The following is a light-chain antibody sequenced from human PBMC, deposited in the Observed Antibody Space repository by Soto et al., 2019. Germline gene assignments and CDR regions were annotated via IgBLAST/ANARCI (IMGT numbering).Light chain of an antibody. J-gene: IGLJ2*01. V-gene: IGLV2-8*01. CDR1: SRDVGAYNY. Sequence: QSALTQPPSASGSPGQSVTISCTGTSRDVGAYNYVSWYQQHPGKAPKLMIYEVTQRPSGVPDRFSGSKSGNTASLTVSGLQAEDEADYYCSSYASTNSLLFGGGTKLTVL. CDR2: EVT. CDR3: SSYASTNSLL.